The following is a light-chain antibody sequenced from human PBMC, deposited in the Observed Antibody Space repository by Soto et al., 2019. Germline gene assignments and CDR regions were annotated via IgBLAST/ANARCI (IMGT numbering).Light chain of an antibody. Sequence: QSALTQPASVSGSPGQSITIPCTGTSSDIGTYNFVSWYQHHPGKGPTLMIFEGSKRPSGISDRFSASKSGNTASLTISGLQAEDEADYYCCSYAGRSTFVLFGGGTKLTVL. V-gene: IGLV2-23*03. CDR3: CSYAGRSTFVL. CDR1: SSDIGTYNF. J-gene: IGLJ2*01. CDR2: EGS.